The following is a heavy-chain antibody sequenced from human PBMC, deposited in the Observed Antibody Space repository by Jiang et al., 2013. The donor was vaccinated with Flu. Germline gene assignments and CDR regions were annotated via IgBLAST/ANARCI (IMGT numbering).Heavy chain of an antibody. CDR3: AKYTVTTSASVQDYFDL. V-gene: IGHV3-11*03. Sequence: PGKGLEWVSYVSGTSRYTYYADSVKGRFTISRDNAKNSLYLQMNSLRAEDTALYYCAKYTVTTSASVQDYFDLWGQGTLVTVSS. CDR2: VSGTSRYT. J-gene: IGHJ4*02. D-gene: IGHD4-17*01.